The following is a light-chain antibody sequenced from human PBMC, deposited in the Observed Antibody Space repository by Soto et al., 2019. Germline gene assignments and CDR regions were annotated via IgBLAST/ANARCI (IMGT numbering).Light chain of an antibody. J-gene: IGKJ1*01. V-gene: IGKV3-15*01. Sequence: EIVMTQSPATLSVSPGERATLSCRASQSVSSNLAWYQQKPGQAPRLLIYGASTRATGIPARFSGSGSGTECTLIISCDQSEDFAIYFCQEYKNWPTFGQGTKVEIK. CDR1: QSVSSN. CDR2: GAS. CDR3: QEYKNWPT.